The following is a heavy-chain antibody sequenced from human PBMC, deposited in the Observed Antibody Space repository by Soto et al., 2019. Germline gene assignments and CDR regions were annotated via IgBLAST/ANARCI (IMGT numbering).Heavy chain of an antibody. Sequence: EVQLVQSGAEVKKPGDSLNISCKGSGYNFATYLIGWVRQMPGKGLEWMGIIYPGDSDTRYSPSFQGQVTISADKSISTAYLHWTSLKAPDTAMYYCAIRPYCGGACTIRPYDFCGLEVWGQGTPVTVSS. CDR2: IYPGDSDT. CDR3: AIRPYCGGACTIRPYDFCGLEV. J-gene: IGHJ6*02. D-gene: IGHD2-21*02. V-gene: IGHV5-51*01. CDR1: GYNFATYL.